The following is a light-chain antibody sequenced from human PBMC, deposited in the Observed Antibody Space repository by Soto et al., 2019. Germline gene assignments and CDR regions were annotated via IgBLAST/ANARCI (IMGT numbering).Light chain of an antibody. CDR3: QQASTSPFT. CDR2: AAS. Sequence: DSQMTQSPSSLAASGGDRVTITCRASQLISSWLVWYQQKPGHAPKLLIYAASNLQSGVPSRFSGSASGTEFPLTFSSLQPEDFATSYCQQASTSPFTFGGGTEVHIK. V-gene: IGKV1-12*01. CDR1: QLISSW. J-gene: IGKJ4*01.